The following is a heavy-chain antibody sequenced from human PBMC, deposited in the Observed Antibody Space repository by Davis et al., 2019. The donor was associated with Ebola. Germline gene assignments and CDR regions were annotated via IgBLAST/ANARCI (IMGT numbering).Heavy chain of an antibody. CDR1: GYTFTSYG. CDR2: INPHNGNT. J-gene: IGHJ6*02. D-gene: IGHD3-22*01. CDR3: ARGGFTMMIVPRDYYYGLDV. V-gene: IGHV1-18*04. Sequence: AASVKVSCKASGYTFTSYGITWVRQAPGQGLEWMGWINPHNGNTNYAQNVQGRVTMTTDTSTSTAYMEVGSLRSDDTAVYFCARGGFTMMIVPRDYYYGLDVWGQGTTVTVSS.